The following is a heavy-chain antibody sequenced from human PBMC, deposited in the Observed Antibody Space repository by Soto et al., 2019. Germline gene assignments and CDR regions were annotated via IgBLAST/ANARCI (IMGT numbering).Heavy chain of an antibody. CDR1: GFTFSSYA. D-gene: IGHD6-19*01. Sequence: GGSLRLSCAASGFTFSSYAMSWVRQAPGKGLEWVSAISGSGGSTYYADSVKGRFTISRDNSKNTLYLQMNSLRAEDTAVYYCAKDQGSDSSGCYYYYYGMDVWGQGTTVTVSS. CDR2: ISGSGGST. V-gene: IGHV3-23*01. CDR3: AKDQGSDSSGCYYYYYGMDV. J-gene: IGHJ6*02.